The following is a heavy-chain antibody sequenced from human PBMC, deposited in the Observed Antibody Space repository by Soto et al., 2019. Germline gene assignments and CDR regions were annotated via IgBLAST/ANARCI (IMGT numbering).Heavy chain of an antibody. Sequence: QITLKESGPTLVKPTQTLTLTCTFSGFSLSTSGVGVGWIRQPPGKALEWLALIYWDDDKRYSPSLKRRLTITKDTSKNQVVLTMTNMDPVDTATYYCAHLSPDVDIVATIAFDYWGQGTLVTVSS. CDR1: GFSLSTSGVG. CDR3: AHLSPDVDIVATIAFDY. V-gene: IGHV2-5*02. J-gene: IGHJ4*02. CDR2: IYWDDDK. D-gene: IGHD5-12*01.